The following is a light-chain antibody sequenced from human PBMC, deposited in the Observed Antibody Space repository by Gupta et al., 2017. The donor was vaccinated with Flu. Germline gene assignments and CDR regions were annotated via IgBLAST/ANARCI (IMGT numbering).Light chain of an antibody. V-gene: IGLV3-21*02. CDR3: QVWDTTNNHWG. CDR1: NIGGKT. CDR2: DDT. Sequence: SYVLTQPPSVSVAPGQTARISCGGSNIGGKTVHWYHHKPGQAPMLVVYDDTARPSGIPERCSGSNSGNTATLTISKVEAGDEADYYCQVWDTTNNHWGFVGGTKLTVL. J-gene: IGLJ3*02.